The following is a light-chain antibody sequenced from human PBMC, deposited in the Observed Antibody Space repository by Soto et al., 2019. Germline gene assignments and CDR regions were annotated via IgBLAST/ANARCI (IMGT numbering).Light chain of an antibody. V-gene: IGKV3-20*01. CDR1: QSVSVNS. CDR3: QQYGGSPFT. Sequence: EIVLTQSPGTLSLSPGERATLSCRASQSVSVNSLAWYQQKGGQAPRLLIYAASTRVTGVPDRFSGTGSGKDFAVTISRLETDDSAVYYCQQYGGSPFTFGPGTKVDIK. J-gene: IGKJ3*01. CDR2: AAS.